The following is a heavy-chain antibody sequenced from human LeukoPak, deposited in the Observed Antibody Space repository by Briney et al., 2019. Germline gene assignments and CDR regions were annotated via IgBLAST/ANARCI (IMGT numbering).Heavy chain of an antibody. CDR1: GFTFSSYG. D-gene: IGHD3-10*01. CDR3: ARGGDGSGTLDY. CDR2: IWYDGSNK. J-gene: IGHJ4*02. V-gene: IGHV3-33*01. Sequence: PGRSLRLSCAASGFTFSSYGMHWVRQAPGKGLEWVAVIWYDGSNKYYADSVKGRFTISRDNSKNTLYLQMNSLRAEDTAVYYCARGGDGSGTLDYWGQGTLVTVSS.